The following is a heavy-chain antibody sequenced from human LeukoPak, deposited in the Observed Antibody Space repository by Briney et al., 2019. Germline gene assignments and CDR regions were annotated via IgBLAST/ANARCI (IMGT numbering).Heavy chain of an antibody. V-gene: IGHV3-7*01. CDR3: AREGSGGT. J-gene: IGHJ5*02. D-gene: IGHD2-15*01. CDR1: GFTFSSYS. CDR2: IKQDGSEK. Sequence: GGSLRLSCAASGFTFSSYSMNWVRQAPGKGLEWVANIKQDGSEKYYVDSVKGRFTISRDNAKNSLYLQMNSLRAEDAAVYYCAREGSGGTWGQGTLVTVSS.